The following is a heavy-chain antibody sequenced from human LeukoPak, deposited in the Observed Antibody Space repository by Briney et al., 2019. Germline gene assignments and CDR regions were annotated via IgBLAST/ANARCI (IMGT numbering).Heavy chain of an antibody. Sequence: SETLSLTCAVYGGSFSGYYWSWIRQPPGKGLEWIGETNHSGSTNYNPSLKSRVTISVDTSKNQFSLKLSSVTAADTAVYYCARYMRRYYYYYMDVWGKGTTVTVSS. CDR1: GGSFSGYY. CDR3: ARYMRRYYYYYMDV. J-gene: IGHJ6*03. V-gene: IGHV4-34*01. CDR2: TNHSGST.